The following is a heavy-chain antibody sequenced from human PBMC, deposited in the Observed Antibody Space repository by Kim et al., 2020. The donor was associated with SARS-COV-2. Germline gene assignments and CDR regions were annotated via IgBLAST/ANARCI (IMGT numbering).Heavy chain of an antibody. V-gene: IGHV3-53*01. CDR3: AKDLHYYGMDV. CDR1: GFTVNNYY. CDR2: ANDAHGGRK. J-gene: IGHJ6*04. Sequence: GGSLRLSCAASGFTVNNYYMNWVRQAPGKGLEWVSSFANDAHGGRKDYAASVRGRFTISRDNFKNTLYLQMNTLRADATALYYCAKDLHYYGMDVWGKGTAVTLPS.